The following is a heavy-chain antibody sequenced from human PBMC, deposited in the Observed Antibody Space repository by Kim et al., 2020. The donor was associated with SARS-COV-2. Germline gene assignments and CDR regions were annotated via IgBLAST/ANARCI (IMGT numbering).Heavy chain of an antibody. D-gene: IGHD2-2*01. V-gene: IGHV1-18*01. Sequence: ASVKVSCKASGYTFTSYGISWVRQAPGQGLEWMGWISAYNGNTNYAQKLQGRVTMTTDTSTSTAYMELRSLRSDDTAVYYCARDSGSRSTIPLFDYWGQGTLVTVSS. J-gene: IGHJ4*02. CDR3: ARDSGSRSTIPLFDY. CDR1: GYTFTSYG. CDR2: ISAYNGNT.